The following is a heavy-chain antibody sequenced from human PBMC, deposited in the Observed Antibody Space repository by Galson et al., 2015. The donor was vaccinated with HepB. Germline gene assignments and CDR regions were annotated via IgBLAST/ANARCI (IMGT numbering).Heavy chain of an antibody. CDR1: AYTLTELS. Sequence: SVKVSCKVSAYTLTELSVHWVRQAPGKGLEWMGGFNSGDGEAIYAQKFQGRVTMTVDTPTDTAYMELTSLRSEDTAVYYCAKIGYFDSRTIGLYYYGMDVWGQGTTVTVSS. D-gene: IGHD3-10*01. CDR2: FNSGDGEA. V-gene: IGHV1-24*01. CDR3: AKIGYFDSRTIGLYYYGMDV. J-gene: IGHJ6*02.